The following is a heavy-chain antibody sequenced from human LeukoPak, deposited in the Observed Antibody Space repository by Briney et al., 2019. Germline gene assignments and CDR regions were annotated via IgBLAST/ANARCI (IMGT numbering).Heavy chain of an antibody. CDR1: GFTFSSYG. Sequence: GGTLRLSCAASGFTFSSYGMSWVRQAPGKGLEWVSAISGSGSSTYYADSVKGRFTISRDNSKNTLYLQMNSLRAEDTAVYYCAKDTYYYDSSGYYPYYFDYWGQGTLVTVSS. D-gene: IGHD3-22*01. V-gene: IGHV3-23*01. CDR2: ISGSGSST. CDR3: AKDTYYYDSSGYYPYYFDY. J-gene: IGHJ4*02.